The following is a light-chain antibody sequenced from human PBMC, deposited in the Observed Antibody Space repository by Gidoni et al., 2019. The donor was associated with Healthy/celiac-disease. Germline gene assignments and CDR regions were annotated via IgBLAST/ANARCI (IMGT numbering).Light chain of an antibody. J-gene: IGKJ4*01. V-gene: IGKV3-20*01. Sequence: ELVFTQSPGTLSLSPGERATLSCRASQSVSSSYLAWYQQKPGQAHRLLIYGASSRATGIPDRFSGSGSGTDFTLTISRLEPEDFAVYYCQQYGSSPLTFGGGTKVEIK. CDR3: QQYGSSPLT. CDR2: GAS. CDR1: QSVSSSY.